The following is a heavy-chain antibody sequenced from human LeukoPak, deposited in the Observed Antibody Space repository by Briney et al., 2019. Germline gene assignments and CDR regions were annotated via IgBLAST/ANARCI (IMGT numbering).Heavy chain of an antibody. CDR3: AREGAAVSGTMDY. V-gene: IGHV3-21*06. CDR1: GFTFSSYR. Sequence: PGGSLRLSCAASGFTFSSYRMNWVRQAPGKGLQWISSISTRSSHIYYTDSVKGRFTIPRDNAKNSLYLQMTGLRVDDTAVYYCAREGAAVSGTMDYWGQGTLVTVSS. CDR2: ISTRSSHI. J-gene: IGHJ4*02. D-gene: IGHD1-26*01.